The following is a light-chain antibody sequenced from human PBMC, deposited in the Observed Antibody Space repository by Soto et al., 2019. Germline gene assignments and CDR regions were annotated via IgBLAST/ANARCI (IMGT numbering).Light chain of an antibody. CDR2: DVS. Sequence: QSVLTQPASVSGSPGQSITISFTGTSSDVGAYSYVSWYQQHPGKAPKLIIYDVSNRPSGVSNRFSGSKSGNTASLTISGLQAEDEADYYCSSYTSSITLVFGGGTKVTVL. J-gene: IGLJ2*01. CDR1: SSDVGAYSY. CDR3: SSYTSSITLV. V-gene: IGLV2-14*01.